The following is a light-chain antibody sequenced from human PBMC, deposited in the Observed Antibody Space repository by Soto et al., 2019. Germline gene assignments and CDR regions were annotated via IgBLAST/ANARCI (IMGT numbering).Light chain of an antibody. J-gene: IGKJ2*01. V-gene: IGKV3-20*01. CDR2: GAS. CDR1: QSISDF. Sequence: EIVLTQSPGTLSLSPGERATLYCRASQSISDFIAWHQQKPGQAPRLLIYGASNRATGIPDRFSGSWSVTEFTLTISRLEPEDFAVYYCQQYDNSPLIYTFGQGPSWRSN. CDR3: QQYDNSPLIYT.